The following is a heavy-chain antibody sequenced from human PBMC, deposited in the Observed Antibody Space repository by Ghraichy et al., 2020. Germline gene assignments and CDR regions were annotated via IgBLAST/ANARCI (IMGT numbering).Heavy chain of an antibody. V-gene: IGHV1-2*02. CDR1: GYTFTGYY. CDR2: INPNSGGT. J-gene: IGHJ6*02. CDR3: ARSGRSSSWYSYYYYGMDV. Sequence: ASVKVSCKASGYTFTGYYMHWVRQAPGQGLEWMGWINPNSGGTNYAQKFQGRVTMTRDTSISTAYMELSRLRSDDTAVYYCARSGRSSSWYSYYYYGMDVWGQGTTVTVSS. D-gene: IGHD6-13*01.